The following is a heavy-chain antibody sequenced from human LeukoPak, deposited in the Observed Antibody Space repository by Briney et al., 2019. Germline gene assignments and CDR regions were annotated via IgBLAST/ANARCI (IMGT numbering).Heavy chain of an antibody. D-gene: IGHD2-15*01. CDR3: ARDREGYCSGGSCYAAFDY. V-gene: IGHV3-21*01. CDR2: ISSSSSYI. J-gene: IGHJ4*02. CDR1: GFTFSSYS. Sequence: GGSLRLSCAASGFTFSSYSMNWVRQAPGKGLEWVSSISSSSSYIYYADSVKGRVTISRDNAKNSLYLQMNSLRAEDTAVYYCARDREGYCSGGSCYAAFDYWGQGTLVTVSS.